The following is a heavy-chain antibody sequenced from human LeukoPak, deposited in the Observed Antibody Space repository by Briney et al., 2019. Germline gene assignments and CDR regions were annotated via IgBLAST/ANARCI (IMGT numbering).Heavy chain of an antibody. D-gene: IGHD6-13*01. Sequence: GEDLKTSFQGPGCRFTSYWIAWGRPMPGKGVEWMGIIYPGYSDTRYSPSFQCQVTISADKSISTAYLQWISLKASDTAMYYCARRVGSSSWFFDYWGQGTLVTVSS. CDR3: ARRVGSSSWFFDY. J-gene: IGHJ4*02. CDR1: GCRFTSYW. CDR2: IYPGYSDT. V-gene: IGHV5-51*01.